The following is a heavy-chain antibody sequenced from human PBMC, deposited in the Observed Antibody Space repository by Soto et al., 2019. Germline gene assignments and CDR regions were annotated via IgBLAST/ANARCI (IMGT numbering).Heavy chain of an antibody. D-gene: IGHD3-16*01. CDR1: GYSFPSYG. CDR3: ARHRFNFMIRTPPNYFDF. CDR2: ISGHNGNT. Sequence: GASVKVSRKACGYSFPSYGISWVRQAPGQGPEWMGWISGHNGNTNHPQSLQGRVTMTTDTSRNTAYMELRSLRSDDTAVYYCARHRFNFMIRTPPNYFDFSGQGTLGTVSS. V-gene: IGHV1-18*04. J-gene: IGHJ4*02.